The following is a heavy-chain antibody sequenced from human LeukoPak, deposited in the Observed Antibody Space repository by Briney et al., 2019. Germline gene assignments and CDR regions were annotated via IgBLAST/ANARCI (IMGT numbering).Heavy chain of an antibody. CDR2: INHSGST. Sequence: SETLSLTCAVYGGSFSGYYWSWVRQPPGKGLEWIGEINHSGSTNYNPSLKSRVTISVDTSKNQFSLKLSSVTAADTAVYYCARGPYCSGGSCYFRPNRFDPWGQGTLVTVSS. D-gene: IGHD2-15*01. J-gene: IGHJ5*02. CDR3: ARGPYCSGGSCYFRPNRFDP. CDR1: GGSFSGYY. V-gene: IGHV4-34*01.